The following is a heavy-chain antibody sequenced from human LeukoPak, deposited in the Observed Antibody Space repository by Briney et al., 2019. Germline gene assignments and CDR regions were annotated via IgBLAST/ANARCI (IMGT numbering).Heavy chain of an antibody. V-gene: IGHV1-18*01. CDR1: GYTFTSYG. J-gene: IGHJ4*02. CDR3: ARDVAMVRGAQGW. D-gene: IGHD3-10*01. CDR2: ISVYNGNT. Sequence: ASAKVSCKASGYTFTSYGISWVRQAPGQGLEWMGWISVYNGNTNYAQKLQGRVTLTTDTSTSTAYMELRSLRSDDTAVYYCARDVAMVRGAQGWWGQGTLVTVSS.